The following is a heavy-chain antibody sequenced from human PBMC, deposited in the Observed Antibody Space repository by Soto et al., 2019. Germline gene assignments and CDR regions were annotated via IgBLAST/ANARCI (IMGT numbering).Heavy chain of an antibody. CDR1: GGSFSGYY. J-gene: IGHJ4*01. Sequence: SETLSLTCAVYGGSFSGYYWSWIRQPPGKGLEWIGEINHSGSTNYNPSLKSRVTISIDTSKSQFSLSLDSVTAADTAVYFCARAHAPTLPFDYWGLGTLVTVSS. D-gene: IGHD2-15*01. CDR3: ARAHAPTLPFDY. CDR2: INHSGST. V-gene: IGHV4-34*01.